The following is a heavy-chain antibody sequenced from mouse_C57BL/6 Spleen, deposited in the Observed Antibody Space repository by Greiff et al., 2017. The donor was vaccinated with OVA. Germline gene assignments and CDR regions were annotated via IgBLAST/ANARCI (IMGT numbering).Heavy chain of an antibody. CDR2: INPNNGGT. Sequence: EVKLMESGPELVKPGASVKMSCKASGYTFTDYNMHWVKQSHGKSLEWIGYINPNNGGTSYNQKFKGKATLTVNKSSSTAYMELRSLTSEDSAVYYCARDDYDGEWFAYWGQGTLVTVSA. CDR1: GYTFTDYN. D-gene: IGHD2-4*01. V-gene: IGHV1-22*01. CDR3: ARDDYDGEWFAY. J-gene: IGHJ3*01.